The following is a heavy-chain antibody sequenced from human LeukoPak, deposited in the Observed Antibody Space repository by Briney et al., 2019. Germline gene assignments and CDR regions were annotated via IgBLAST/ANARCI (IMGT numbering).Heavy chain of an antibody. D-gene: IGHD3-22*01. CDR3: ARDYYDSSGYIDY. CDR1: GYTFTGYY. J-gene: IGHJ4*02. Sequence: ASVKVSCKASGYTFTGYYLHWVRQAPGQGLEWMGWINPNSRGTKYAQKFQDRVTMTRDTSISTAYMELSRLRSDDTAVYYCARDYYDSSGYIDYWGQGTLVTVSS. CDR2: INPNSRGT. V-gene: IGHV1-2*02.